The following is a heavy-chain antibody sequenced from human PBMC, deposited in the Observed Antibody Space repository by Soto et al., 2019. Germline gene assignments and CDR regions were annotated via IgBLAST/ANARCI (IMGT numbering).Heavy chain of an antibody. CDR1: GGTFSSYA. Sequence: QVQLVQSGAEVKKPGSSVKVSCKASGGTFSSYAISLVRHAPGQGLGWIGGIIPLFGTVHYAHKFQGRVTLTSDESTSTAYTELSSLRSGDTAVNFCARRTREVPTAILSTDWFGPWGQGTLVTVSS. V-gene: IGHV1-69*01. CDR2: IIPLFGTV. D-gene: IGHD2-2*02. J-gene: IGHJ5*02. CDR3: ARRTREVPTAILSTDWFGP.